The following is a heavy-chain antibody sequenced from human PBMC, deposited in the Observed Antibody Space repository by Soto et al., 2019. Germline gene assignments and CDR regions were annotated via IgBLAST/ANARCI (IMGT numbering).Heavy chain of an antibody. CDR1: GGSISSGDYY. D-gene: IGHD4-4*01. J-gene: IGHJ4*02. CDR2: IYYSGST. V-gene: IGHV4-30-4*01. CDR3: ARVGYSNYKPYYFDY. Sequence: KASETLSLTCTVSGGSISSGDYYWSWIRQPPGKGLEWIGYIYYSGSTYYNPSLKSRVTISVDTSKNQFSLKLSSVTAADTAVYYCARVGYSNYKPYYFDYWGQGTLVTVSS.